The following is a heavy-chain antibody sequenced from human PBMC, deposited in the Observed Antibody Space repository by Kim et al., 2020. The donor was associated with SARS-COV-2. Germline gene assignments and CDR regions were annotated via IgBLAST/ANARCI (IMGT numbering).Heavy chain of an antibody. CDR1: GGSFSGYY. J-gene: IGHJ6*02. V-gene: IGHV4-34*01. D-gene: IGHD2-2*01. CDR3: ARGPGYCSSTSCYLIPYYYYYSMDV. Sequence: SETLSLTCAVYGGSFSGYYWSWIRQPPGKGLEWIGEINHSGSTNYNPSPKSRVTISVDTSTNQFSLKLSSVTAADTAVYYCARGPGYCSSTSCYLIPYYYYYSMDVWGQGTTVTVSS. CDR2: INHSGST.